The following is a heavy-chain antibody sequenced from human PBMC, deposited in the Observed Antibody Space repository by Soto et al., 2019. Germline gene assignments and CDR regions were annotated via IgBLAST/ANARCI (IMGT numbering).Heavy chain of an antibody. CDR2: ISYDGSNK. V-gene: IGHV3-30*18. CDR3: AKDLAAAVEFFFDY. J-gene: IGHJ4*02. CDR1: GFTFSSYG. D-gene: IGHD6-13*01. Sequence: QVQLVESGGGVVQPGRSLRLSCAASGFTFSSYGMHWVRQAPGKGLEWVAVISYDGSNKYYADSVKGRFTISRDNSKNTLYMQMNSVRAEDTDVYYCAKDLAAAVEFFFDYWGQGTLVTVSS.